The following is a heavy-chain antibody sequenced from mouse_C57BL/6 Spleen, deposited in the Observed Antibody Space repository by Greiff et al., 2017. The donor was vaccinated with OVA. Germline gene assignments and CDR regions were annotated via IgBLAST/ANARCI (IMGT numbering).Heavy chain of an antibody. D-gene: IGHD5-1-1*01. CDR1: GYTFTSYW. J-gene: IGHJ3*01. V-gene: IGHV1-53*01. Sequence: VQLQQPGTELVKPGASVKLSCKASGYTFTSYWMHWVKQRPGQGLEWIGNINPSNGGTNYNEKFKSKATLTVDKSSSTAYMQLSSLSSEDSAVYYCARSPPDTYGFAYWGQGTLVTVSA. CDR2: INPSNGGT. CDR3: ARSPPDTYGFAY.